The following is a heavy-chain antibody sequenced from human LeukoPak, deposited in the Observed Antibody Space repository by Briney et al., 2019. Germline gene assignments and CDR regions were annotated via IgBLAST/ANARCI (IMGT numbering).Heavy chain of an antibody. Sequence: GTSVKVSCKASVGTFSSYAISWVRQAPGQGLEWMGRIIPILGIANYAQKFQGRVTITADKSTSTAYMELSSLRSEDTAVYYCAREVLYSSSSSDYWGQGTLVTVSS. CDR3: AREVLYSSSSSDY. V-gene: IGHV1-69*04. CDR1: VGTFSSYA. D-gene: IGHD6-6*01. J-gene: IGHJ4*02. CDR2: IIPILGIA.